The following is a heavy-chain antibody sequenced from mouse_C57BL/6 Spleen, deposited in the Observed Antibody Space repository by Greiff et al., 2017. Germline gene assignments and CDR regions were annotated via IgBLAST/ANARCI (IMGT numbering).Heavy chain of an antibody. CDR2: IYPGGGST. J-gene: IGHJ2*01. CDR3: ARRCYDFCFFDY. V-gene: IGHV1-9*01. Sequence: VQLQQSGAELVKPGASVKLSCKASGYTFTGYWIEWVKQRPGHGLEWIGKIYPGGGSTNYNQKFKGKATLTAETSSNTAYMQRSSLTSEDSAVYYCARRCYDFCFFDYWGQGTTLTVSS. CDR1: GYTFTGYW. D-gene: IGHD2-4*01.